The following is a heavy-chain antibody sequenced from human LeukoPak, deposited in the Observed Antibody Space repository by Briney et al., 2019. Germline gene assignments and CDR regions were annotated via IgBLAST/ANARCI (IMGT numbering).Heavy chain of an antibody. D-gene: IGHD2-15*01. CDR3: ARDLGLVVPVREDYYYYGMDV. CDR2: IYSGGST. CDR1: GFTVSSNY. J-gene: IGHJ6*02. Sequence: GGSLRLSCAASGFTVSSNYMSWVRQAPGKGLEWVSVIYSGGSTYYGDSVKGRFTISRDNSKNTLYLQMNSLRAEDTAVYYCARDLGLVVPVREDYYYYGMDVWGQGTTVTVSS. V-gene: IGHV3-66*01.